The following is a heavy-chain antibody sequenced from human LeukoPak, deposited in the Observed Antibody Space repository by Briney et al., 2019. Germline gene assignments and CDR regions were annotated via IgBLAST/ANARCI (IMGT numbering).Heavy chain of an antibody. V-gene: IGHV3-7*01. Sequence: PGGSLRLSCAASGFSLNTYWMIWVRQAPGKGLEWVANINQEGSEKYYVDSVKGRFTISKDNARNSLYLQMNSLRPEDTAVYYCARYEMDVWGQGTTVTVSS. J-gene: IGHJ6*02. CDR2: INQEGSEK. CDR3: ARYEMDV. D-gene: IGHD3-3*01. CDR1: GFSLNTYW.